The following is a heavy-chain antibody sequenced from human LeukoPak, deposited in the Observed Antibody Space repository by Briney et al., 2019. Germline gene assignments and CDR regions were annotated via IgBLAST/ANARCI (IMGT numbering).Heavy chain of an antibody. CDR2: IYYSGST. J-gene: IGHJ3*02. Sequence: SETLSLTCTVSGGSFSSGSYYWSWIRQPPGTGLEWIGYIYYSGSTNYNPSLKSRVTISVDTSKNQFSLKLSSVTAADTAVYYCAKAVRGVIDAFDIWGQGTMVTVSS. D-gene: IGHD3-10*01. V-gene: IGHV4-61*01. CDR3: AKAVRGVIDAFDI. CDR1: GGSFSSGSYY.